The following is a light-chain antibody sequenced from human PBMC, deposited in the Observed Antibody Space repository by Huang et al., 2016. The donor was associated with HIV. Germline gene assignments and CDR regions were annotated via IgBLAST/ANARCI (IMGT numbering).Light chain of an antibody. V-gene: IGKV3-15*01. CDR2: GAS. Sequence: EIVMTQSPATLSVSPGERAPLSCRASQSVRSNLAWYPQKPGQAPRLLMYGASTRATGIPGRFSGSGSGTEFTLTISSLQSEDSAVYYCQQYNNWPPITFGQGTRLEIK. CDR1: QSVRSN. CDR3: QQYNNWPPIT. J-gene: IGKJ5*01.